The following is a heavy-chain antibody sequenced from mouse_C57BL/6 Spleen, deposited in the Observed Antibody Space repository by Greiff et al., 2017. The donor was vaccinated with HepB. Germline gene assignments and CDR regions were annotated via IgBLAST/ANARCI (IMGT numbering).Heavy chain of an antibody. V-gene: IGHV1-63*01. CDR2: IYPGGGYT. CDR1: GYTFTNYW. D-gene: IGHD2-1*01. J-gene: IGHJ4*01. Sequence: QVQLKQSGAELVRPGTSVKMSCKASGYTFTNYWIGWAKQRPGHGLEWIGDIYPGGGYTNYNEKFKGKATLTADKSSSTAYMQFSSLTSEDSAIYYCAREGNYDAMDYWGQGTSVTVSS. CDR3: AREGNYDAMDY.